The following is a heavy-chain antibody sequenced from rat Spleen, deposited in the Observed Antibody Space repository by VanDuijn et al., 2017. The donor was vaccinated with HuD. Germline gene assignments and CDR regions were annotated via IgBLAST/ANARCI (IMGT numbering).Heavy chain of an antibody. J-gene: IGHJ2*01. Sequence: EVQLVESGGDLVQPGRSLKLSCAASGFTFSDYNMAWVRQAPKKGLEWVTIINYDGSNTYYRDSVKGRFTISRDNAKSTLYLQMDSLRSEDTATYFCVRLGVKSGYGDFWGQGVMVTVSS. CDR1: GFTFSDYN. CDR3: VRLGVKSGYGDF. V-gene: IGHV5-7*01. D-gene: IGHD4-3*01. CDR2: INYDGSNT.